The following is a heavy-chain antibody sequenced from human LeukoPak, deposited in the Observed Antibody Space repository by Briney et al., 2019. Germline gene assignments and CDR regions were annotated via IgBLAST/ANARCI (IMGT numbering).Heavy chain of an antibody. V-gene: IGHV3-7*01. J-gene: IGHJ4*02. D-gene: IGHD2/OR15-2a*01. CDR3: ARGSMSRNHLYIDY. CDR1: GFTFSPYW. CDR2: IRQDGSEK. Sequence: GGSLRLSCAASGFTFSPYWMSWVLQAPGKGLEWVASIRQDGSEKYYVDSVKGRFTISRDNAKNSLFLQMSSLRAEDTAVYNCARGSMSRNHLYIDYWGQGTLVTVSS.